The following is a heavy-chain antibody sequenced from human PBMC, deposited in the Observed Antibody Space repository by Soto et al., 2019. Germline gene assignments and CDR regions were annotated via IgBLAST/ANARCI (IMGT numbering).Heavy chain of an antibody. V-gene: IGHV3-23*01. CDR3: AKDNGDYSNYFDY. CDR1: GFTFSSYA. Sequence: PGGSLRLSCEASGFTFSSYAMSWVRQAPGKGLEWVSAISGSGGSTYYADSVKGRFTISRDNSKNTLYLQMNSLRAEDTAVYYCAKDNGDYSNYFDYWGQGTLVTVSS. D-gene: IGHD4-4*01. J-gene: IGHJ4*02. CDR2: ISGSGGST.